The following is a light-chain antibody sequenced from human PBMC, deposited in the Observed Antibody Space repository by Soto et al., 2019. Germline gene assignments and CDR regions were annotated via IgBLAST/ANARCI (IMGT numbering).Light chain of an antibody. Sequence: QSALTQPASVSGSPGQSITISCTGTSSDVGGYNYVSWYQQHPGKAPKLMIYDVSDRPSGVSFRFSGSKSGNTASLTISGLQAEDEADYYCISYTRSSTYVFGTGTKLTVL. CDR3: ISYTRSSTYV. V-gene: IGLV2-14*03. CDR1: SSDVGGYNY. CDR2: DVS. J-gene: IGLJ1*01.